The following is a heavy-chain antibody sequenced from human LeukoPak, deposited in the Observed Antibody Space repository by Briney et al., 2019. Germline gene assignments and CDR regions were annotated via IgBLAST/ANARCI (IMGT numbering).Heavy chain of an antibody. J-gene: IGHJ6*04. Sequence: GASVKVSCKASGYTFTSYYMHWVRQAPGQGLERMGIINPSGGSTSYAQKFQGRVTMTRDTSTSTVYMELSSLRSEDTAVYYCARDHTKGPMADVWGKGTTVTVSS. D-gene: IGHD3-10*01. CDR2: INPSGGST. V-gene: IGHV1-46*03. CDR3: ARDHTKGPMADV. CDR1: GYTFTSYY.